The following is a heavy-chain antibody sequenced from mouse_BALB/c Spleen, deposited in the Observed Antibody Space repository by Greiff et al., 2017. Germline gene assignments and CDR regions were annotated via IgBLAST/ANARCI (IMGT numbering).Heavy chain of an antibody. CDR2: ISNGGGST. CDR1: GFTFSSYT. CDR3: ARHWDNWYFDV. J-gene: IGHJ1*01. Sequence: EVQGVESGGGLVQPGGSLKLSCAASGFTFSSYTMSWVRQTPEKRLEWVAYISNGGGSTYYPDTVKGRFTISRDNAKNTLYLQMSSLKSEDTAMYYCARHWDNWYFDVWGAGTTVTVSS. D-gene: IGHD4-1*01. V-gene: IGHV5-12-2*01.